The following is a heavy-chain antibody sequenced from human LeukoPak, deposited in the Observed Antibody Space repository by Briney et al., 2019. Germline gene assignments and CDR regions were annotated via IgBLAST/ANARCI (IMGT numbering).Heavy chain of an antibody. J-gene: IGHJ4*02. Sequence: GGSLRLSCAASGFTFSSYVMHWVRQAPGKGLEWVAIISYDGSNKYYADSVKGRFTISRDNSKNTLYLQMNSLRAGDTAVYYCAKGGPGYSGYDLVYWGQGTLVTVSS. CDR3: AKGGPGYSGYDLVY. V-gene: IGHV3-30*18. D-gene: IGHD5-12*01. CDR1: GFTFSSYV. CDR2: ISYDGSNK.